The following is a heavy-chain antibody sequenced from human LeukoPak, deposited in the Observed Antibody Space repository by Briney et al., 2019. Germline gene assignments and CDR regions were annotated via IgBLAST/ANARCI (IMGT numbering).Heavy chain of an antibody. J-gene: IGHJ4*02. CDR3: AKGPKQQLVGSRGKYFDY. V-gene: IGHV3-21*04. D-gene: IGHD6-13*01. Sequence: TGGSLRLSCAASGFTFSSYSMNWVRQAPGKGLEWVSSISSSSSYIYYADSVKGRFTISRDNAKNSLYLQMNSLRADDTAVYYCAKGPKQQLVGSRGKYFDYWGQGTLVTVSS. CDR2: ISSSSSYI. CDR1: GFTFSSYS.